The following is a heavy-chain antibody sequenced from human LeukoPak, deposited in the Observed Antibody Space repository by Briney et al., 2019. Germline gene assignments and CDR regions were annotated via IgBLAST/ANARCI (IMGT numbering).Heavy chain of an antibody. CDR1: GYTFTGYY. Sequence: ASVKVSCKASGYTFTGYYMHWVRLAPGQGLEWMGWINPYSGDTIYAQRFQGRVTMTRDTSISTAYMELSSLTSDDTAMYYCAKGDYGDYSTFDIWGQGTMVTVSS. CDR3: AKGDYGDYSTFDI. CDR2: INPYSGDT. D-gene: IGHD4-17*01. J-gene: IGHJ3*02. V-gene: IGHV1-2*02.